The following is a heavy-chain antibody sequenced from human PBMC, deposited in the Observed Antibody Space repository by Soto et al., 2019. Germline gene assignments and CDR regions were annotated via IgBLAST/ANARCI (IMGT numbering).Heavy chain of an antibody. CDR1: GGSFTSNNW. V-gene: IGHV4-4*02. D-gene: IGHD1-7*01. Sequence: QVQLQESGPGLVQPSGTLSLTCAVSGGSFTSNNWWTWVRQPPGQGLEWIGEIYRNGSTNYNPYLKSRVTISLDKSENHFSLNVTSLTAAVTAVYYGASRDPGTSVDYWGQGTLVTVSS. CDR3: ASRDPGTSVDY. CDR2: IYRNGST. J-gene: IGHJ4*02.